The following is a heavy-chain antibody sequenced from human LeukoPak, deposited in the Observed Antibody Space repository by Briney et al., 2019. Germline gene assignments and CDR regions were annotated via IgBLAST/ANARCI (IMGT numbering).Heavy chain of an antibody. V-gene: IGHV4-38-2*02. Sequence: SETLSLTCSVSGYSISSGYYWGWIRQPPGKGLEWIGSIYHSGSTYYNPSLKSRVTISLDTSKNQFSLKLSSVTAADTAMYYCASSVNVEAPEFGWGQGTLVTVSS. CDR1: GYSISSGYY. CDR2: IYHSGST. D-gene: IGHD3-16*01. J-gene: IGHJ4*02. CDR3: ASSVNVEAPEFG.